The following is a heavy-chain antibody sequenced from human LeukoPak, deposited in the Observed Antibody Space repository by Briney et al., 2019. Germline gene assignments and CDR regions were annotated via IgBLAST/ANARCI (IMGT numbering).Heavy chain of an antibody. V-gene: IGHV3-74*01. D-gene: IGHD1-14*01. CDR3: ARDRSGTIPIDY. J-gene: IGHJ4*02. CDR2: INSDGSSK. CDR1: GFTFSSYW. Sequence: PGGSLRLSCAASGFTFSSYWMHWVRQAPGKGLVWVSRINSDGSSKSYADSVKGRFTTSRDNAKNTLYLQMNSLRAEDTAVYYCARDRSGTIPIDYWGQGTLVTVSS.